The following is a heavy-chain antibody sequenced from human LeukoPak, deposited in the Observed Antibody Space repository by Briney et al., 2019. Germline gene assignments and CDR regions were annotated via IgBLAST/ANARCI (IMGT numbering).Heavy chain of an antibody. V-gene: IGHV4-31*03. J-gene: IGHJ4*02. D-gene: IGHD3-10*01. CDR3: ARDRYYGSGSYDY. CDR1: GGSISSGGYY. CDR2: IYYSGST. Sequence: SETLSLTCTVSGGSISSGGYYWSWIRQHPGKGLEWIGYIYYSGSTYYNPPLKSRVTISVDTSKNQFSLKLSSVTAADTAVYYCARDRYYGSGSYDYWGQGTLVTVSS.